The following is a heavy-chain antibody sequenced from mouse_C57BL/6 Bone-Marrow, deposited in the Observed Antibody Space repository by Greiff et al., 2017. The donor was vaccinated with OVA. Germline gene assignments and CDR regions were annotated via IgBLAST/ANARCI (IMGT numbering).Heavy chain of an antibody. D-gene: IGHD1-1*01. Sequence: VQLQQSGAELVRPGASVTLSCKASGYTFTDYEMHWVKQTPVHGLEWIGAIDPETGGTAYNQKFKGKAILNADKSSSTAYMELRSLTSEDSAVYYCTRRGHYYGSSYDCDVWGTGTTVTVSS. V-gene: IGHV1-15*01. CDR3: TRRGHYYGSSYDCDV. CDR1: GYTFTDYE. J-gene: IGHJ1*03. CDR2: IDPETGGT.